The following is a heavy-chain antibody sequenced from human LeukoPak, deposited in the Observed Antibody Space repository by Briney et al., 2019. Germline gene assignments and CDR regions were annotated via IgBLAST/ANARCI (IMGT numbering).Heavy chain of an antibody. V-gene: IGHV3-43D*03. CDR3: AKDSRSSCCYTPRFDY. CDR1: GFTFDDYS. J-gene: IGHJ4*02. CDR2: ISWDGGST. D-gene: IGHD2-2*02. Sequence: GGSLRLSCAASGFTFDDYSMHWVRQAPGKGLDWVSLISWDGGSTYYADSVKGRFTISRDNSKNSLYLQMNSLRAEDTALYYCAKDSRSSCCYTPRFDYWGQGTLVTVSS.